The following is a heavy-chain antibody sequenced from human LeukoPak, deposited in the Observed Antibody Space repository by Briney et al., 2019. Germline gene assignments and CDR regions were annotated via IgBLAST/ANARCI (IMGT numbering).Heavy chain of an antibody. CDR3: ARELSSQGYYFDL. Sequence: HPGGSLRLSCVASGFTFSSYWMTWVRQAPGKGLEWLANIKEDGSIQYYLDSVRGRFTISRDNAKTSVYLQLNSLRADDTAVYYCARELSSQGYYFDLWGQGSVVTVSS. V-gene: IGHV3-7*01. D-gene: IGHD2-2*01. CDR1: GFTFSSYW. J-gene: IGHJ4*02. CDR2: IKEDGSIQ.